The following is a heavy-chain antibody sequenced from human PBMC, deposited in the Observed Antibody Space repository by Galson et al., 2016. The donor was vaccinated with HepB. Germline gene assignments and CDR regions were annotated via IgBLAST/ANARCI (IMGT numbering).Heavy chain of an antibody. CDR2: ISAMDDQI. J-gene: IGHJ4*02. D-gene: IGHD3-10*01. CDR3: VIWIRGVSGGPLNY. Sequence: SLRLSCAGTGFTFSSFGMSWVRQAPGKGLEWVSVISAMDDQIYYADSVRGRFTISRDNSRSSLFLEMNSLRAEDTAVYYCVIWIRGVSGGPLNYWGQGTPVAVAS. V-gene: IGHV3-23*01. CDR1: GFTFSSFG.